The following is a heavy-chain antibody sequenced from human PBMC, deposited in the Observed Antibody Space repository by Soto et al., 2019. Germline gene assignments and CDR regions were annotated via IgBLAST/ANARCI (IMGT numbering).Heavy chain of an antibody. CDR3: ARLRDLGFGELGETDYYGMDV. V-gene: IGHV4-39*01. CDR1: GGSISSSSYY. Sequence: SETLSLTCTVSGGSISSSSYYRGWLRKPPGKGLEWHGSIYYRGSTYYNPSLKNRDTISVDTSKNQCSLKLSSVTAADTAVYYCARLRDLGFGELGETDYYGMDVSGQGTTVTVAS. J-gene: IGHJ6*02. CDR2: IYYRGST. D-gene: IGHD3-10*01.